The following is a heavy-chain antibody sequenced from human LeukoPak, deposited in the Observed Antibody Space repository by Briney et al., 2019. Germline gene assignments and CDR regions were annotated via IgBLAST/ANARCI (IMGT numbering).Heavy chain of an antibody. CDR1: GRSISSSTYY. V-gene: IGHV4-39*07. CDR2: IYYSGNP. CDR3: ARDPYRYDFDSSATFDM. Sequence: PSETLSLICTVSGRSISSSTYYWGWIRQPPGKGLEWFGCIYYSGNPFYNPSLKSRLTISVDPPKNQFSLQLRSVTAADTAVFYCARDPYRYDFDSSATFDMWGEGTVVTVSS. J-gene: IGHJ3*02. D-gene: IGHD3-22*01.